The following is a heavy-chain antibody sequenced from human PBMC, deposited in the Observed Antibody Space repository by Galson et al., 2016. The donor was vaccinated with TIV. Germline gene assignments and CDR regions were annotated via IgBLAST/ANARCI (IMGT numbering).Heavy chain of an antibody. CDR1: GFTFSDYY. CDR2: ISSSSTTI. J-gene: IGHJ4*02. CDR3: AKTTRSSGWSDYLDY. D-gene: IGHD3-22*01. Sequence: SLRLSCAASGFTFSDYYMTWIRQAPGKGLEWVSCISSSSTTIFYADSVRGRFTVSRDHAANSLYLHMSSLRAADTAVYYCAKTTRSSGWSDYLDYWGQGTLVTVSS. V-gene: IGHV3-11*04.